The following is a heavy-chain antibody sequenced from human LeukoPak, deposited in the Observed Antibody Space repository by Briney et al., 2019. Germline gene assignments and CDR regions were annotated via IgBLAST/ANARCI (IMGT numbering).Heavy chain of an antibody. V-gene: IGHV3-30*02. Sequence: GGSLRLSCAASGFTFSSYGMHWVRQAPGKGLEWVAFIRYDGSNKYYADSVKGRFTISRDNSKNTLYLQMNSLRAEDTAVYYCAKPLLTYCGGDCYSYFDYWGQGTLVTVSS. CDR3: AKPLLTYCGGDCYSYFDY. CDR1: GFTFSSYG. D-gene: IGHD2-21*01. CDR2: IRYDGSNK. J-gene: IGHJ4*02.